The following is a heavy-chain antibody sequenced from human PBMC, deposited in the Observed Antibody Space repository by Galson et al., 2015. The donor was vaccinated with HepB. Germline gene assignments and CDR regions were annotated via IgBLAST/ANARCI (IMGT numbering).Heavy chain of an antibody. J-gene: IGHJ4*02. V-gene: IGHV3-33*08. CDR2: IWYDGSNK. D-gene: IGHD6-13*01. Sequence: SLRLSCAASGFTFSSYGMHWVRQAPGKGLEWVAVIWYDGSNKYYADSVKGRFTISRDNSKNTLYLQMNSLRAEGTAVYYCARNQRERPWAAAGCLDYWGQGTLVTVSS. CDR1: GFTFSSYG. CDR3: ARNQRERPWAAAGCLDY.